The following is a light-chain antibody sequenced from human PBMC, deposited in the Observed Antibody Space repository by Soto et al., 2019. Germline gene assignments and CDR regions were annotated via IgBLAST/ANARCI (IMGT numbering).Light chain of an antibody. CDR3: LLYYGGAVI. J-gene: IGLJ2*01. Sequence: QTVVTQEPSLTVSPGGTVTLTCASGTGAVTSGHYANWLQQKPGQAPRALIYSTDTKHSWTPARFSGSLLGGKAAMTLSGVRPEDEADYYCLLYYGGAVIFGGGTKLTVL. CDR1: TGAVTSGHY. CDR2: STD. V-gene: IGLV7-43*01.